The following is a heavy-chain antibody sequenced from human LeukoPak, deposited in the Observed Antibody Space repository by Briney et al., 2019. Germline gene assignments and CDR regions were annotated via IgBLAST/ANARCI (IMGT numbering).Heavy chain of an antibody. CDR2: IYHSGST. CDR1: GGSISSGGYS. J-gene: IGHJ4*02. D-gene: IGHD4-17*01. V-gene: IGHV4-30-2*01. CDR3: ARSGRRYYFDY. Sequence: SQTLSLTCAVSGGSISSGGYSWSWIRQPPGKGLEWIGYIYHSGSTYYNPSLKSRVTISVDRSKNQFSLKLSSVTAADTAVYYCARSGRRYYFDYCGQGTLVTVSS.